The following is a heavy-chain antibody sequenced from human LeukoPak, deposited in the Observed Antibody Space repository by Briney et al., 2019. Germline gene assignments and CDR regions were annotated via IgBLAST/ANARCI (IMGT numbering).Heavy chain of an antibody. J-gene: IGHJ4*02. V-gene: IGHV3-21*01. Sequence: GGSLRLSCAASGFTFSSYSVNWVRQAPGKGLEWVSSISSVSSYIYYADSVKGRFTISRDNAKNSLYLQMNSLRDEDTAVYYCARASGSHFDYWGQGTLVTVSS. CDR1: GFTFSSYS. CDR2: ISSVSSYI. D-gene: IGHD5-12*01. CDR3: ARASGSHFDY.